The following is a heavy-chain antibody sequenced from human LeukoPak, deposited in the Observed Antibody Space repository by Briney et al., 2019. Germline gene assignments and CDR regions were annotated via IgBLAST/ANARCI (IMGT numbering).Heavy chain of an antibody. CDR2: IYHSGST. Sequence: SETLSLTCAVSGGSISSSNWWSWVRQPPGKGLEWIGEIYHSGSTNYNPSLKSRVTISVDKSKNQFSLKLSSVTAADTAVYYCARTRSIVGATNYFDYWGQGTLVTVSS. CDR1: GGSISSSNW. D-gene: IGHD1-26*01. CDR3: ARTRSIVGATNYFDY. V-gene: IGHV4-4*02. J-gene: IGHJ4*02.